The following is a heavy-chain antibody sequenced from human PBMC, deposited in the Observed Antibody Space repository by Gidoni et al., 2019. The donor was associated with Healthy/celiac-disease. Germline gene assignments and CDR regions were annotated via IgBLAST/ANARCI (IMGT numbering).Heavy chain of an antibody. D-gene: IGHD3-16*01. CDR3: ASGPAPLGKAHYYGMDV. CDR1: GGSFSGYY. J-gene: IGHJ6*02. V-gene: IGHV4-34*01. CDR2: INHSGST. Sequence: QVQLQQWGAGLLKPSETLSLTCAVYGGSFSGYYWSWIRQPPGKGLEWIGEINHSGSTNNNPSLKSRVTISVDTSKNQFSLKLSSVTAADTAVYYCASGPAPLGKAHYYGMDVWGQGTTVTVSS.